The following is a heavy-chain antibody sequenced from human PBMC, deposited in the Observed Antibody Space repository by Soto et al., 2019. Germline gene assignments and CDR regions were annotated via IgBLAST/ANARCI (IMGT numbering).Heavy chain of an antibody. J-gene: IGHJ4*02. CDR1: GGPFSSYA. Sequence: SVKVCFKASGGPFSSYAISLVRQAPGQGLEWMGGIIPIFGTANYAQKFQGRVTITADESTRTAYMELSSLRSEDTAVYYCATPYDSSGYYSEWGQGTLVTVSS. CDR3: ATPYDSSGYYSE. D-gene: IGHD3-22*01. CDR2: IIPIFGTA. V-gene: IGHV1-69*13.